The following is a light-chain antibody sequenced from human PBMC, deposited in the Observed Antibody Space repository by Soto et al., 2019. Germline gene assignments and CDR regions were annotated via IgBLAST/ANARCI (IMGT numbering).Light chain of an antibody. CDR2: DAS. CDR3: QQSSNCPPIT. J-gene: IGKJ5*01. Sequence: EIVLTQSPATLSLSPGERATLSCRASQSVSSYLAWYQQKPGQAPRLLIYDASNRATGIPARFSGSGSGTDFTLTISSLEPEDFAVYYFQQSSNCPPITFGQGTRLDIK. V-gene: IGKV3-11*01. CDR1: QSVSSY.